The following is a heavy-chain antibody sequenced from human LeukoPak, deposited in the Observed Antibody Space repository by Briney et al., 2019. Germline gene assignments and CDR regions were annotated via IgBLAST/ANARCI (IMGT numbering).Heavy chain of an antibody. CDR2: IYNIGRP. D-gene: IGHD3-3*01. CDR1: GGSISSYY. V-gene: IGHV4-59*01. J-gene: IGHJ6*02. CDR3: ARDSGYYDFWSGYFPLYYYYGMDV. Sequence: SETLSLTCTVSGGSISSYYWSWFRHPPGKGRRGFGNIYNIGRPNYNPSLKSRVTISVDTSKNQFSLKLSSVTAADTAVYYCARDSGYYDFWSGYFPLYYYYGMDVWGQGTTVTVSS.